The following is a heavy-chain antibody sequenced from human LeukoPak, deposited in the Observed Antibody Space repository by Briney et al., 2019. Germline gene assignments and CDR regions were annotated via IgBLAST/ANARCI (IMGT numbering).Heavy chain of an antibody. D-gene: IGHD5-12*01. J-gene: IGHJ3*02. CDR1: GGSISSSSYY. V-gene: IGHV4-39*07. CDR2: IYYSGST. CDR3: AREQGRAPYEGDAFDI. Sequence: SETLSLTCTVSGGSISSSSYYWGWIRQPPGKGLEWIGSIYYSGSTYYNPSLKSRVTMSVDTSKNQFSLKLSSVTAADTAVYCCAREQGRAPYEGDAFDIWGQGTMVTVSS.